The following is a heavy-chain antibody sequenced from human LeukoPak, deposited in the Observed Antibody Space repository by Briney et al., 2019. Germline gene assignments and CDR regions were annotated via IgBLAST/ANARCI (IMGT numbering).Heavy chain of an antibody. CDR3: ARERASNNYYNYFDP. D-gene: IGHD1-1*01. CDR2: INHSGST. J-gene: IGHJ5*02. CDR1: GDSFNGYY. Sequence: SKTLSLTCAVSGDSFNGYYLSWVRQPPGKALEWIGEINHSGSTNYNPSLKSRVTISVDKSLRQFFLRLSPVTAADTAVYYCARERASNNYYNYFDPWGQGTQVTVSS. V-gene: IGHV4-34*01.